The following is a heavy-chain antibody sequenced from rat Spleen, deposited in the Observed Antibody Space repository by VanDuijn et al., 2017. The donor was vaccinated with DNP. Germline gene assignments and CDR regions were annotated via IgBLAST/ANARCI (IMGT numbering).Heavy chain of an antibody. D-gene: IGHD1-9*01. CDR1: GYSITSNY. CDR2: ISYSGST. V-gene: IGHV3-1*01. J-gene: IGHJ2*01. CDR3: ARWGSYGYNGGFEY. Sequence: EVQLQESGPGLVKPSQSISLTCSVTGYSITSNYWGWIRKFPGIKMEWMGYISYSGSTSFNPSLKSRISITRDTSQNQFFLQLNSVTPEDTAAYYCARWGSYGYNGGFEYWGQGVMVTVSS.